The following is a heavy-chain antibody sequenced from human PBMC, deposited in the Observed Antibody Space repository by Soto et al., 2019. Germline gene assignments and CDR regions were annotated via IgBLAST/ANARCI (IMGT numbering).Heavy chain of an antibody. CDR2: ISSSGSTI. D-gene: IGHD2-15*01. Sequence: GGSLRLSCAASGFTFSSYEMNWVRQAPGKGLEWVSYISSSGSTIYYADSVKGRFTISRDNAKNSLYLQMNSLRAEDTAVYYCAREVVGAPPGGMDVWGQGTTVTVSS. J-gene: IGHJ6*02. V-gene: IGHV3-48*03. CDR3: AREVVGAPPGGMDV. CDR1: GFTFSSYE.